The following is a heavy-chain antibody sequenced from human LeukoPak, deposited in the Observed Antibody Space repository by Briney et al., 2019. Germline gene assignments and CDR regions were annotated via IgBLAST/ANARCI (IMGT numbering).Heavy chain of an antibody. CDR1: GGSFSGYY. Sequence: SETLSLTCAIYGGSFSGYYWSWIRQPPGKGLESIGEINHSGSTNYIPSLKSRVTISVDTSKNQFSLKLSSVTAADTAVYYCARGVGVYSNYPTYYYYYYMDVWGKGTTVTVSS. CDR2: INHSGST. V-gene: IGHV4-34*01. CDR3: ARGVGVYSNYPTYYYYYYMDV. D-gene: IGHD4-11*01. J-gene: IGHJ6*03.